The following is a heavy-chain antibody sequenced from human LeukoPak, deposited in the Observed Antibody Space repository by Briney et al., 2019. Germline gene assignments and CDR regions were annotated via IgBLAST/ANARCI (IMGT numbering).Heavy chain of an antibody. CDR1: GFTFGDYA. Sequence: PGGSLRLSCTASGFTFGDYAMSWVRQAPGKGLEWLANIKEDGSKKYYVDSVKGRFTISRDNAKNSLFLQMNSLRNEDTAVYYCVRDAVTAYWGQGTLVTVSS. J-gene: IGHJ4*02. CDR2: IKEDGSKK. D-gene: IGHD2-21*02. CDR3: VRDAVTAY. V-gene: IGHV3-7*01.